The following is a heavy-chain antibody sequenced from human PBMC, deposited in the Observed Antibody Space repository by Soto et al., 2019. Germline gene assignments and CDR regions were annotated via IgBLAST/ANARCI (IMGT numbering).Heavy chain of an antibody. Sequence: QVQLLQSGAEVKKPGASVKVSCKVSGHTLTELSMHWVRQAPGRGLEWMDGFDPEDGETIFAQKFQGRVTMTEDTSTDSTYKELTSLRSEDTAVYYCAAGGTRWLHSPFDYWGQGTLVTISS. CDR2: FDPEDGET. D-gene: IGHD1-1*01. CDR1: GHTLTELS. V-gene: IGHV1-24*01. CDR3: AAGGTRWLHSPFDY. J-gene: IGHJ4*02.